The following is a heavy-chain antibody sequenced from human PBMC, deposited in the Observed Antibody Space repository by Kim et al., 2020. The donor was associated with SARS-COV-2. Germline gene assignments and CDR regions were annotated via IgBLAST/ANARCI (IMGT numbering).Heavy chain of an antibody. V-gene: IGHV3-30*02. CDR2: GSNK. CDR3: AKDIEMATALGY. J-gene: IGHJ4*02. Sequence: GSNKYYADSVKGRFTISRDNSKNTLYLQMNSLRAEDTAVYYCAKDIEMATALGYWGQGTLVTVSS. D-gene: IGHD5-18*01.